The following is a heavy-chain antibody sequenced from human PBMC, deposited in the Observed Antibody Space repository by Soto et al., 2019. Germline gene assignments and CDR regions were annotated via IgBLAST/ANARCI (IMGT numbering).Heavy chain of an antibody. J-gene: IGHJ6*02. CDR2: IFFTGSA. V-gene: IGHV4-61*01. CDR1: GGSVSTGRYD. CDR3: ARDGHGMDV. Sequence: SETLYLTXTVSGGSVSTGRYDWSWIRQPPGKGLEWIGKIFFTGSAHYNPSLRNRVTMSVDTSKDQFSLTLTSVTAADTAVYYCARDGHGMDVWGQGTTVTVSS.